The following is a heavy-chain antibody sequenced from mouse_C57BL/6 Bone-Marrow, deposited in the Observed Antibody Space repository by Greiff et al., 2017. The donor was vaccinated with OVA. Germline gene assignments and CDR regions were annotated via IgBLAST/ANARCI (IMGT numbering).Heavy chain of an antibody. D-gene: IGHD2-4*01. J-gene: IGHJ3*01. CDR1: GYTFTSYW. Sequence: QVQLQQPGAELVKPGASVKLSCKASGYTFTSYWMHWVKQRPGQGLEWIGMIHPNSGSTNYNEKFKSKATLTVDTSSSTAYMQLSSLTSEDSAVYYCGRRGPYDYDVAWFAYWGQGTLVTVSA. CDR2: IHPNSGST. V-gene: IGHV1-64*01. CDR3: GRRGPYDYDVAWFAY.